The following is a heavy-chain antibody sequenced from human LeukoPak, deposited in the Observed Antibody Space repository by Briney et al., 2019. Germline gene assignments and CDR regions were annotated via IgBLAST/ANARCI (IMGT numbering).Heavy chain of an antibody. D-gene: IGHD3-10*01. Sequence: PGGSLRLSCAASGFTFSNAWMSWVRQAPGKGLEWVVRIKSKTDGGTTDYAAPVKGRFTISRDDSKNTLYLQMNSLKTEDTAVYYCTTDPSTYYYGSGSYPTNYWGQGTLVTVSS. CDR1: GFTFSNAW. CDR2: IKSKTDGGTT. J-gene: IGHJ4*02. V-gene: IGHV3-15*01. CDR3: TTDPSTYYYGSGSYPTNY.